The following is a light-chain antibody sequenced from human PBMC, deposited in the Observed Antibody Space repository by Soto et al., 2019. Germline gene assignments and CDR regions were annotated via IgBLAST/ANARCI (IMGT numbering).Light chain of an antibody. CDR1: QNINSW. CDR2: KAS. Sequence: DIQITQSPSTLSASVGDRVTITCRASQNINSWLAWYQQKPGKAPYLLIYKASNLQSGVPSRFSGSASGTEFNLTISSLQPDDIATYYCQQYETHPLTYGGGTKVEI. J-gene: IGKJ4*01. V-gene: IGKV1-5*03. CDR3: QQYETHPLT.